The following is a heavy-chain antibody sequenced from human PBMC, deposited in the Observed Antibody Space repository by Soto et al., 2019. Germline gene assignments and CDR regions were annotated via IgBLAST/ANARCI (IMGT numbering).Heavy chain of an antibody. CDR1: GDSIRSYY. CDR2: VFHTGNT. V-gene: IGHV4-59*01. D-gene: IGHD1-20*01. Sequence: SETLSLTCIVSGDSIRSYYWTWIRQPPGKGLQWIGYVFHTGNTNYNPSLKSRVTISEDAPKNQVSLRLTSVTAADTAVYFCAREQYDWKIWGQGTLVTVSS. CDR3: AREQYDWKI. J-gene: IGHJ4*02.